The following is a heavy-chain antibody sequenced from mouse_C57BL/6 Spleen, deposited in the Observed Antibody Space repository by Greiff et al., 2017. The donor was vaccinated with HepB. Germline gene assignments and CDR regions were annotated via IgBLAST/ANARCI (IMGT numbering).Heavy chain of an antibody. CDR1: GYTFTDYY. CDR3: ARENIITAMDY. D-gene: IGHD1-2*01. J-gene: IGHJ4*01. CDR2: IYPGSGNT. Sequence: LVESGAELVRPGASVKLSCKASGYTFTDYYINWVKQRPGQGLEWIARIYPGSGNTYYNEKFKGKATLTAEKSSSTAYMQLSSLTSEDSAVYFCARENIITAMDYWGQGTSVTVSS. V-gene: IGHV1-76*01.